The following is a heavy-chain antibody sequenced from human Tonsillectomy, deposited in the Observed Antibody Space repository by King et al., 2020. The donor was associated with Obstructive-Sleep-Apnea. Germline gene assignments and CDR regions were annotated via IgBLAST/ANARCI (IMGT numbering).Heavy chain of an antibody. Sequence: VQLVESGGGLVKPGGSLRLSCAASGFTLSDYYMTWIRQAPGKGLEWVSHVSSSGNTIYYADSVKGRFTISRDNAKNSLYLQVNSLRAEDTAVYYCARVGDCSGGSCFPYYFDCWGQGTLVTVSS. D-gene: IGHD2-15*01. V-gene: IGHV3-11*01. J-gene: IGHJ4*02. CDR3: ARVGDCSGGSCFPYYFDC. CDR2: VSSSGNTI. CDR1: GFTLSDYY.